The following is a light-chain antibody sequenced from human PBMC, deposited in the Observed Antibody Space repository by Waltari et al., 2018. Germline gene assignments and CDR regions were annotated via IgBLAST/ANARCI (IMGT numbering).Light chain of an antibody. J-gene: IGLJ3*02. V-gene: IGLV2-23*02. CDR1: SSDIGKYNL. CDR3: CSYVGSAVSV. CDR2: DVN. Sequence: QSALTQTATVSGSPGQSITISCSAASSDIGKYNLVSWYQQHPGKAPTLIIYDVNKRPSGVSNRFSGSKSGNTAFLTISGLQTADEADYYCCSYVGSAVSVFGGGTKLTVL.